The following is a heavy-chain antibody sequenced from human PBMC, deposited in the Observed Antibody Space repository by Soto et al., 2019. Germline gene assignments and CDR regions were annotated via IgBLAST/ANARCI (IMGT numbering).Heavy chain of an antibody. Sequence: QVQLVESGGGVVQPGRSLRLSCASSKFTFGNYGMHWVRQAPDKGLEWVAIISYDAKNKYYVDSVKGRFAISRDNSKNTLYLQMNSLRPEDTAVYYCAKGGGDGYIPDLPLDYWGQGTLVTVSS. CDR1: KFTFGNYG. CDR3: AKGGGDGYIPDLPLDY. CDR2: ISYDAKNK. V-gene: IGHV3-30*18. D-gene: IGHD5-12*01. J-gene: IGHJ4*02.